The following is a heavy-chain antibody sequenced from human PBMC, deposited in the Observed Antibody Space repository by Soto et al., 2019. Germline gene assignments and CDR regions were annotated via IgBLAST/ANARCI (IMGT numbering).Heavy chain of an antibody. J-gene: IGHJ4*02. D-gene: IGHD3-16*02. CDR3: ARQMEYYDSVSGAYRRIIAH. V-gene: IGHV4-59*08. CDR2: IYYTGSI. Sequence: SETLSLTCTVSGGSLSNNYWSWIRQPPGKALEWIGYIYYTGSIKYNPSLESRVTLSLDTSKNQFSMKLSSVTAADTAVYYCARQMEYYDSVSGAYRRIIAHWGQGTLVTVSS. CDR1: GGSLSNNY.